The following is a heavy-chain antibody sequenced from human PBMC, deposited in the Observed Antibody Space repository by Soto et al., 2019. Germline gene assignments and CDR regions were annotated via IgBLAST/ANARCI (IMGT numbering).Heavy chain of an antibody. Sequence: GGSLRLSCAASGFTFSSYAMSWVRQAPGKGLEWVSAISGSGGSTYYADSVKGRFTISRDNSKNTLYLQMNSLRAEDTAVYHYAKEAPVSSPRGYYYYYGMDVWGQGTTVTVFS. CDR2: ISGSGGST. J-gene: IGHJ6*02. D-gene: IGHD6-6*01. V-gene: IGHV3-23*01. CDR1: GFTFSSYA. CDR3: AKEAPVSSPRGYYYYYGMDV.